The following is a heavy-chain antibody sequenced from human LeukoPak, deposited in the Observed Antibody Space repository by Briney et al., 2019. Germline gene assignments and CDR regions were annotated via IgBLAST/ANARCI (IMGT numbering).Heavy chain of an antibody. CDR2: IFYVGST. D-gene: IGHD3-22*01. J-gene: IGHJ3*02. CDR1: GDSLGSHY. CDR3: ARDCYDSRGEAFDI. Sequence: PLQTLSPTCTVSGDSLGSHYWSWIRQPPGKGLEWIGYIFYVGSTNYNPSLKSRVTISVDTSKNQFSLKLNSVTAADTAVYYWARDCYDSRGEAFDIWGQGTMVTVSS. V-gene: IGHV4-59*11.